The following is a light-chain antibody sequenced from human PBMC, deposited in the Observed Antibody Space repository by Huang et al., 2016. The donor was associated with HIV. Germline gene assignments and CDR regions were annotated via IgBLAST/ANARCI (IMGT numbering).Light chain of an antibody. CDR3: LQSYKTLT. Sequence: DIQVTQSPSSLSASVGDRVPITCRASQDIGSHLNWDQQKPGKAPNVLIYAASTWESWVPSRFSGSGSGTDFTLSISSLQPEDFATYYCLQSYKTLTFGGGTRVEI. CDR1: QDIGSH. J-gene: IGKJ4*01. CDR2: AAS. V-gene: IGKV1-39*01.